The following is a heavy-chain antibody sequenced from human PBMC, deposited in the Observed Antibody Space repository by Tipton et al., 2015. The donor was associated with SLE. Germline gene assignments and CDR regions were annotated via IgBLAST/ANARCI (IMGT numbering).Heavy chain of an antibody. CDR3: VRGYGGGGAFDI. CDR2: IYYSGST. D-gene: IGHD4-23*01. V-gene: IGHV4-59*01. J-gene: IGHJ3*02. Sequence: LRLSCTVSGGSISSYYWSWIRQPPGKGLEWIGYIYYSGSTNYNPSLKSRVTISVDTSKNQFSLKLSSVTAADTAVYYCVRGYGGGGAFDIWGQGTMVTVSS. CDR1: GGSISSYY.